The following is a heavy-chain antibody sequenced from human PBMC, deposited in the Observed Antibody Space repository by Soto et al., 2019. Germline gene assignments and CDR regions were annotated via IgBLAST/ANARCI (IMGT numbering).Heavy chain of an antibody. CDR3: ARSIPGTTSFDP. Sequence: EVHLVESGGGLVQPGGSLRLSCAGSGFTFSDYYIDWVRQAPGKGLEWVGRSRDKGNSYSTDYAASVKGRFTVSRDTSKNSLYLQMNSLKADDTALYFCARSIPGTTSFDPWGQGTLVTVSS. CDR1: GFTFSDYY. D-gene: IGHD1-7*01. J-gene: IGHJ5*02. CDR2: SRDKGNSYST. V-gene: IGHV3-72*01.